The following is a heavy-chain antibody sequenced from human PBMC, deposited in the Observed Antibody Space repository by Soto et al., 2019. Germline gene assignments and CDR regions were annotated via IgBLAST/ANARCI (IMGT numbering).Heavy chain of an antibody. Sequence: QVQLQESGPGLVKPSQTLSLTCTVSGGSISSGNYYWSWIRQPPGKGLEWIGVISYSGSTYYSTYLKRRVTISVDTSKSQFSLNLSFVTAADTSVYYCATMGTPATGLYFFDYWGQGSLVTVSS. CDR1: GGSISSGNYY. D-gene: IGHD2-15*01. V-gene: IGHV4-30-4*01. J-gene: IGHJ4*02. CDR3: ATMGTPATGLYFFDY. CDR2: ISYSGST.